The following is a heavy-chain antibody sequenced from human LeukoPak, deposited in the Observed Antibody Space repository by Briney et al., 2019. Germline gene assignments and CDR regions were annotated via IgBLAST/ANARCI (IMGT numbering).Heavy chain of an antibody. CDR3: ARGQYYDFWSGYYLFDY. CDR2: ISAYNGNT. D-gene: IGHD3-3*01. V-gene: IGHV1-18*01. J-gene: IGHJ4*02. Sequence: ASVKVSCKASGYTFTSYGISWVRQAPGQGVEWMGWISAYNGNTNYAQKLQGRVTMTTDTSTSTAYMELRSLRSDDTAVYYCARGQYYDFWSGYYLFDYWGQGTLVTVSS. CDR1: GYTFTSYG.